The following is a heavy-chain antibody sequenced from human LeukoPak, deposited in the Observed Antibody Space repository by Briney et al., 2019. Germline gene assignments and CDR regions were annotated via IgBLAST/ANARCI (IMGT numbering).Heavy chain of an antibody. CDR1: GGSFSGYY. CDR2: INHSGST. D-gene: IGHD3-9*01. V-gene: IGHV4-34*01. Sequence: SSETLSLTCAVYGGSFSGYYWSWIRQPPGKGLEWIGEINHSGSTNYNPSLKSRVTISADTSKNQFSLKLSSVNAADTAVYYCARIRYFDWLRRYYFDYWGQGTLVTVSS. CDR3: ARIRYFDWLRRYYFDY. J-gene: IGHJ4*02.